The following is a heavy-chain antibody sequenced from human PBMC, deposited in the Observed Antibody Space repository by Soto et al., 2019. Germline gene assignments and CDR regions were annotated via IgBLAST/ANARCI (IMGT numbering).Heavy chain of an antibody. CDR3: ASGRRSHYYYYGMDV. Sequence: ASVKVSCKASGYTFTSYGISWVRQAPGQGLEWMGWISAYNGNTNYAQKLQGRVTMTTDTSTSTAYMELRSLRTDDTAVYYCASGRRSHYYYYGMDVWGQGTTVNRLL. D-gene: IGHD4-17*01. V-gene: IGHV1-18*04. CDR2: ISAYNGNT. J-gene: IGHJ6*02. CDR1: GYTFTSYG.